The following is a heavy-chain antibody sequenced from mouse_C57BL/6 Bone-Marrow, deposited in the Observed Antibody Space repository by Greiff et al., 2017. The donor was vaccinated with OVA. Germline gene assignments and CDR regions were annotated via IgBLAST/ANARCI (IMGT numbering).Heavy chain of an antibody. V-gene: IGHV5-12*01. J-gene: IGHJ1*03. Sequence: EVQGVESGGGLVQPGGSLKLSCAASGFTFSDYYMYWVRQTPEKRLEWVAYISNGGGSTYYPDTVKGRFTISRDNAKNTLYLQMSRLKSEDTAMYYCARQGEEGYFDVWGTGTTVTVSS. CDR1: GFTFSDYY. CDR2: ISNGGGST. CDR3: ARQGEEGYFDV.